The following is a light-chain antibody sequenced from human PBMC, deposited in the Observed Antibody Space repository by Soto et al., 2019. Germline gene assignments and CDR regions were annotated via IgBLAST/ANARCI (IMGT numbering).Light chain of an antibody. V-gene: IGKV3-20*01. CDR2: GAS. Sequence: EIVLTQSPGTLSLSPGERATLSCMASQSVSNNYLAWYQQKPGQAPRLLIYGASNRATGIPDRFSGSGSGTDFTLTIRRLETEDLAVYYGQQYNNWPPITVGKGTRREIK. J-gene: IGKJ5*01. CDR3: QQYNNWPPIT. CDR1: QSVSNNY.